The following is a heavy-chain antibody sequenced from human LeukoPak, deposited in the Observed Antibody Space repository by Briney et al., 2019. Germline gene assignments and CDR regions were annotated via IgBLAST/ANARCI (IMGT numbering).Heavy chain of an antibody. CDR3: ARDPLVKRYYYDTSCYYFMLY. J-gene: IGHJ4*02. Sequence: GASVKVSFKASGYTFTSYGISWVRQAPGQGLEWMGWISAYNGNTNYAQKLQGRVTMTTHTSTSTAYMEPRSLRSDATAVYYCARDPLVKRYYYDTSCYYFMLYWGQGTLVTVSS. V-gene: IGHV1-18*01. CDR2: ISAYNGNT. CDR1: GYTFTSYG. D-gene: IGHD3-22*01.